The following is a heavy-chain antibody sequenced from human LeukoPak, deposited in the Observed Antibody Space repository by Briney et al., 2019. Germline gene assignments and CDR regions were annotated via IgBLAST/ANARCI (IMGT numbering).Heavy chain of an antibody. V-gene: IGHV4-39*01. CDR3: ARHRPGGGLRFLEWLIPYCFDY. CDR2: IYYSGST. D-gene: IGHD3-3*01. CDR1: GGSISSSSYY. J-gene: IGHJ4*02. Sequence: PSETLSLTCTVSGGSISSSSYYWGWIRQPPGKGLEWIGSIYYSGSTYYNPSLKSRVTISVDTSKNQFSLKLSSVTAADTAVYYCARHRPGGGLRFLEWLIPYCFDYWGQGTLVTVSS.